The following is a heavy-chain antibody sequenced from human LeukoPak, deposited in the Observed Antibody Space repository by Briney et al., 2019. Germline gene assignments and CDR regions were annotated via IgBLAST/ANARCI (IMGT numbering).Heavy chain of an antibody. J-gene: IGHJ6*02. CDR1: GGTFSSYA. V-gene: IGHV1-69*04. D-gene: IGHD4-17*01. Sequence: ASVKVSCKASGGTFSSYAISWVRQAPGQGLEWMGRIIPILGIANYAQKFQGRVTITADKSTSTAYMELSRLRSDDTAVYYCARGTTVTPNYYYGMDVWGQGTTVTVSS. CDR2: IIPILGIA. CDR3: ARGTTVTPNYYYGMDV.